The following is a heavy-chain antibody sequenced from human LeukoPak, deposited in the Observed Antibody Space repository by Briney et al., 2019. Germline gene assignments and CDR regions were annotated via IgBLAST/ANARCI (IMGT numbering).Heavy chain of an antibody. V-gene: IGHV1-69*05. D-gene: IGHD6-6*01. CDR2: IIPILGTA. CDR3: AREGIAARYVFDY. J-gene: IGHJ4*02. Sequence: ASVKVSCKASGGTFSSYAISWVRQAPGQGLEWMGGIIPILGTANYAQKFQGRVTITTDESTSTAYMELSSLRSEDTAVYYCAREGIAARYVFDYWGQGTLVTVSS. CDR1: GGTFSSYA.